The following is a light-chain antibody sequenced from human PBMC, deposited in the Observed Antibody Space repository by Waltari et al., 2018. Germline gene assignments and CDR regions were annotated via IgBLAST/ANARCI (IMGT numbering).Light chain of an antibody. CDR2: GNS. CDR3: QSYDSSLSGFYV. J-gene: IGLJ1*01. Sequence: QSVLTQPPSVSGAPGQRVTISCTGSSSNIGAGYDVHWYQQLPGTAPKLLIYGNSTRPSGVPNRCSGSKSGTSASLAITGLQAEDEADYYCQSYDSSLSGFYVFGTGTKVTVL. CDR1: SSNIGAGYD. V-gene: IGLV1-40*01.